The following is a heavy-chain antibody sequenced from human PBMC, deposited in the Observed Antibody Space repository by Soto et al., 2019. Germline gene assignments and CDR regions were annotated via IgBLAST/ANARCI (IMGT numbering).Heavy chain of an antibody. CDR2: ISAHNGDT. CDR3: ATEPIYYNDGSGYYPLGH. Sequence: QVQLVQSGAEVKKPGASVKVSCKASGYSFATYGFSWVRQAPGQGLECVGWISAHNGDTHYSQKFQGRVTLTTDTGGGGGGGEGRGRGCDDTAVYFCATEPIYYNDGSGYYPLGHWGQGTLVTVSS. D-gene: IGHD3-22*01. J-gene: IGHJ4*02. CDR1: GYSFATYG. V-gene: IGHV1-18*04.